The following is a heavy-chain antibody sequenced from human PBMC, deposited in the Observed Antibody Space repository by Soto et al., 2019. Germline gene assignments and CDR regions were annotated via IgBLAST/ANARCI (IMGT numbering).Heavy chain of an antibody. D-gene: IGHD1-26*01. CDR1: GFTFSDHY. CDR2: IRNKANSYTT. V-gene: IGHV3-72*01. Sequence: EVQLVESGGGLVQPGGSQRLSCAASGFTFSDHYMDWVRQAPGKGLEWVGRIRNKANSYTTDYAASVKGRFTISRDDSKDSLSLQMNSLKTEDTAIYDCARDSGKRAYFDYWGHGTLSTVSS. CDR3: ARDSGKRAYFDY. J-gene: IGHJ4*01.